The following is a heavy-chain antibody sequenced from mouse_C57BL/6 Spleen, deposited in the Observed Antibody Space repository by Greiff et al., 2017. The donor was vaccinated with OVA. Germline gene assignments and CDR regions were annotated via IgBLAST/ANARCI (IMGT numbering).Heavy chain of an antibody. Sequence: VQLKESGAELVRPGASVKLSCTASGFNIKDYYMHWVKQRPEQGLEWIGRIDPEDGDTEYAPKFQGQSTMTADTSSNTAYLQLSSLTSEDTAVYYCTTPYSNPDYYAMDYWGQGTSVTVSS. CDR3: TTPYSNPDYYAMDY. D-gene: IGHD2-5*01. CDR1: GFNIKDYY. CDR2: IDPEDGDT. J-gene: IGHJ4*01. V-gene: IGHV14-1*01.